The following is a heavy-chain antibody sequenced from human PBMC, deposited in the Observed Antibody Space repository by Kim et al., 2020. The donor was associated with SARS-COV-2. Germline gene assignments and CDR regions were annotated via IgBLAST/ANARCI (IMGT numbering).Heavy chain of an antibody. Sequence: GESLKISCEGSGDSFSSYWIAWVRQMPGKGLEWMGIIYPGDSDTRYSPSFQGPVTISVDKSISTAYLQWSSLKASDSGMYYCARSARGSYGSGTYASYYYYGMDVWGQGTTVTVSS. D-gene: IGHD3-10*01. CDR2: IYPGDSDT. J-gene: IGHJ6*02. CDR3: ARSARGSYGSGTYASYYYYGMDV. CDR1: GDSFSSYW. V-gene: IGHV5-51*01.